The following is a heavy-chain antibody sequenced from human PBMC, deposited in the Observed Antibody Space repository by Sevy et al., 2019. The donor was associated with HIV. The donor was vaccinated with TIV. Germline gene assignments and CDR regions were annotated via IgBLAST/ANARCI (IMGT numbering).Heavy chain of an antibody. CDR2: IKRDGSEK. V-gene: IGHV3-7*03. CDR3: ARGCSSASCRWGMDV. J-gene: IGHJ6*02. D-gene: IGHD2-2*01. CDR1: GFSISSYC. Sequence: GGSLRLSCAASGFSISSYCMSWVRQAPGKGLEWVAHIKRDGSEKYYVDSLKGRFTFSRDNAKNSLYLQMNSLRAEDTAVYYCARGCSSASCRWGMDVWGQGTTVTVSS.